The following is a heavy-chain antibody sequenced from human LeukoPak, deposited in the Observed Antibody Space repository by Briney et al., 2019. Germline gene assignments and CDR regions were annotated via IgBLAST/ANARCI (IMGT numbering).Heavy chain of an antibody. D-gene: IGHD3-9*01. V-gene: IGHV4-34*01. Sequence: SETLSLTCAVYGGSFSGYYWSWIRQPPGKGLEWIGEINHSGSTNYNPSLKSRVTISVDTSKNQFPLKLSSVTAADTAVYYCASMYYDILTGRYNWFDPWGQGTLVTVSS. J-gene: IGHJ5*02. CDR3: ASMYYDILTGRYNWFDP. CDR2: INHSGST. CDR1: GGSFSGYY.